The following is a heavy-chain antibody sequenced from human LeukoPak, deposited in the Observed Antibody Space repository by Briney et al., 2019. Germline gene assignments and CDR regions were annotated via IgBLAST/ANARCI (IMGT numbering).Heavy chain of an antibody. CDR2: IIPIFGTA. CDR1: GGTFSSYA. V-gene: IGHV1-69*05. Sequence: SVKVSCKASGGTFSSYAISWVRQAPGQGLEWMGRIIPIFGTANYAQKFQGRVTITTDESTSTAYMELSSLRSEDTAVYYCASRLYYYDSSGNSDYWGQGTLVTVSS. J-gene: IGHJ4*02. CDR3: ASRLYYYDSSGNSDY. D-gene: IGHD3-22*01.